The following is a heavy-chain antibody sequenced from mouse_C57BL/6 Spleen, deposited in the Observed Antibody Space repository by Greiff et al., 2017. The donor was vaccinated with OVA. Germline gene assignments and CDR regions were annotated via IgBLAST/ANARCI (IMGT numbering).Heavy chain of an antibody. Sequence: EVQLQQSGPELVKPGASVKISCKASGYTFTDYYMNWVKQSHGKSLEWIGDINPNNGGTSYNQKFKGKATLTVDKSSSTAYMELRSLTSEDSAVYYCARLSGTSSYAMDYWGQGTSVTVSS. CDR3: ARLSGTSSYAMDY. V-gene: IGHV1-26*01. J-gene: IGHJ4*01. CDR2: INPNNGGT. CDR1: GYTFTDYY. D-gene: IGHD4-1*01.